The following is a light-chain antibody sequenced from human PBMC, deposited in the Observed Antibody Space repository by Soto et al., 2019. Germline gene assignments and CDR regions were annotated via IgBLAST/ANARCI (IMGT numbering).Light chain of an antibody. J-gene: IGLJ2*01. CDR3: QVWDSSSDHVV. V-gene: IGLV3-21*04. CDR1: NIGSTS. CDR2: YDS. Sequence: SYELTQPPSVSVAPGKTARITCGENNIGSTSVHWYQQKPGQAPVLVIYYDSDRPSGIPERFSGSKSRNTATLTISRVEDEDEADYYCQVWDSSSDHVVFGGGTKLTVL.